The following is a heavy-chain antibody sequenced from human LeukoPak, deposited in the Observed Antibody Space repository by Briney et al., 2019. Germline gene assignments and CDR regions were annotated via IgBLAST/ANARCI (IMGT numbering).Heavy chain of an antibody. CDR2: IYYSGST. Sequence: SETLSLTCAVYGGSFSGYYWSWIRQPPGKGLEWIGYIYYSGSTYYNPSLKSRVTISVDTSKNQFSLKLSSVTAADTAVYYCARAPYYDSSGYCDAFDIWGQGTMVTVSS. CDR1: GGSFSGYY. D-gene: IGHD3-22*01. V-gene: IGHV4-34*09. CDR3: ARAPYYDSSGYCDAFDI. J-gene: IGHJ3*02.